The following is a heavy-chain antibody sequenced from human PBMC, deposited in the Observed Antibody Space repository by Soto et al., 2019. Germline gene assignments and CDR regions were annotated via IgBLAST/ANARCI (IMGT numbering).Heavy chain of an antibody. V-gene: IGHV4-59*08. Sequence: SETLSLTCTVSGGSISSYYWSWIRQPPGKGLEWIGYIYYSGSTNYNPSLKSRVTISVDTSKNQFSLKLSSVTAADTAVYYCAKGGYYYYMDVWGKGTTVTVSS. CDR2: IYYSGST. J-gene: IGHJ6*03. D-gene: IGHD3-16*01. CDR3: AKGGYYYYMDV. CDR1: GGSISSYY.